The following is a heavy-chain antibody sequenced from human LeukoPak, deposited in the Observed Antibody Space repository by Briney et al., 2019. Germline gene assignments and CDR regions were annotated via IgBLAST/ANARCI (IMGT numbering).Heavy chain of an antibody. D-gene: IGHD4-23*01. CDR1: GFTFSSNT. J-gene: IGHJ4*02. CDR3: AKASGGNVVY. Sequence: SGGSLRLSCAASGFTFSSNTMSWVRQAPGKGLEWVSVISGSGGNTYDADSVKGRFTIPRDNSKNTLYLQMNSLRPEDTAVYYCAKASGGNVVYWGQGTLVTVSS. V-gene: IGHV3-23*01. CDR2: ISGSGGNT.